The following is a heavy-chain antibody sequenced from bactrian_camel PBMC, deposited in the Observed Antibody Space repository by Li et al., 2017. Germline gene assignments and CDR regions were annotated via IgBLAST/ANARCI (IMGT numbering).Heavy chain of an antibody. CDR2: LYSAGNKI. CDR1: GSTFRSYV. J-gene: IGHJ6*01. Sequence: HVQLVESGGDLVQPGGSLRLSCVVSGSTFRSYVIDWVRQAPGKGLEWLSRLYSAGNKIYYAESVKGRFTISRDNAKNMVYLHMTSLKPEDTGVYYCVRDYKSGDYRDDFGYWGQGTQVTVS. CDR3: VRDYKSGDYRDDFGY. D-gene: IGHD4*01. V-gene: IGHV3S6*01.